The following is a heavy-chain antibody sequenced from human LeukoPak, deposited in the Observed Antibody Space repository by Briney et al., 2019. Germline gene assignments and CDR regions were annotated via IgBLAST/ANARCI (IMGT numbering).Heavy chain of an antibody. D-gene: IGHD3-22*01. V-gene: IGHV5-51*01. CDR1: GYSFTSYW. CDR2: IYPGDSDT. J-gene: IGHJ4*02. CDR3: ARYGYYYDSSGYYTLFDY. Sequence: GESLKISCKGSGYSFTSYWIGWVRQMPGKGLEWMGIIYPGDSDTRYSPSFQGQVTISADKPISTAYLQWSSLKASDTAMYYCARYGYYYDSSGYYTLFDYWGQGTLVTVSS.